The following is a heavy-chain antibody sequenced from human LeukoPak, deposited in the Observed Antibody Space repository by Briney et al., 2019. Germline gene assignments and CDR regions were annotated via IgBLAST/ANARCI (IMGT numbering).Heavy chain of an antibody. D-gene: IGHD6-19*01. CDR1: GFTVSSSE. CDR3: AKDPRYSSGWFYFDN. Sequence: PGGSLRLSCAASGFTVSSSEMSWIRPAPGKGLEWVSAFSGSGGSTHYADSVKGRFTISRDNSKNTLYLQMNSLRAEDTAVYYCAKDPRYSSGWFYFDNWGQGTLVTVSS. CDR2: FSGSGGST. J-gene: IGHJ4*02. V-gene: IGHV3-23*01.